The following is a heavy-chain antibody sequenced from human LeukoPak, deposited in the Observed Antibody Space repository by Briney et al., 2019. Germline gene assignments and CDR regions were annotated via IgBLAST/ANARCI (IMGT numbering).Heavy chain of an antibody. CDR2: INHSGST. J-gene: IGHJ4*02. CDR3: ARRTGFGELLAFSDY. D-gene: IGHD3-10*01. Sequence: SETLPLTCAVYGGSFSGYYWSWIRQPPGKGLEWIGEINHSGSTNYNPSLKSRVTISVDTSKNQFSLKLGSVTAADTAVYYCARRTGFGELLAFSDYWGQGTLVTVSS. V-gene: IGHV4-34*01. CDR1: GGSFSGYY.